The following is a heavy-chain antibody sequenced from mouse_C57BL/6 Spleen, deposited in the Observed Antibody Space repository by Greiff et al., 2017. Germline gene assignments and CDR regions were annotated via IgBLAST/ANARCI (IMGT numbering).Heavy chain of an antibody. CDR2: IYPSDSET. CDR1: GYTFTSYW. CDR3: ARSRQLRAMDY. V-gene: IGHV1-61*01. J-gene: IGHJ4*01. Sequence: VQLQQSGAELVRPGSSVKLSCKASGYTFTSYWMAWVKQRPGQGLEWIGNIYPSDSETHYNQKFKDKATLTVDKSSSTAYMQLSSLTSEDSAVYYCARSRQLRAMDYWGQGTSVTVSS. D-gene: IGHD3-2*02.